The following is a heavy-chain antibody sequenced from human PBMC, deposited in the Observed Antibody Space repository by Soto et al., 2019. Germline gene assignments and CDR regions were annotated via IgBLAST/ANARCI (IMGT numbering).Heavy chain of an antibody. V-gene: IGHV3-23*01. J-gene: IGHJ3*02. CDR1: GFTFSSYA. CDR3: AKPLQLWSSAIEKFDAFDI. CDR2: ISGSGGST. Sequence: GGSLRLSCAASGFTFSSYAMSWVRQAPGKGLEWVSAISGSGGSTYYADSVKGRFTISRDNSKNTLYLQMNSLRAEDTAVYYCAKPLQLWSSAIEKFDAFDIWGQGTMVTVSS. D-gene: IGHD5-18*01.